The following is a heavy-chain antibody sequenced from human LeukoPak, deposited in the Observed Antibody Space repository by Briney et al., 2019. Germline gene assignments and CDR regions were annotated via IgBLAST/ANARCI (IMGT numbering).Heavy chain of an antibody. CDR1: GYSFTSHW. Sequence: GESLKISCKGSGYGSGYSFTSHWIAWVRQMPGKGLEWMGIIYPRDSNTIYSPSFQGQVTISVDTSINTAYLQWISLKASDTAMYYCARHPIAASGAYNWFDPWGQGTLVTVSS. J-gene: IGHJ5*02. CDR2: IYPRDSNT. D-gene: IGHD6-13*01. CDR3: ARHPIAASGAYNWFDP. V-gene: IGHV5-51*01.